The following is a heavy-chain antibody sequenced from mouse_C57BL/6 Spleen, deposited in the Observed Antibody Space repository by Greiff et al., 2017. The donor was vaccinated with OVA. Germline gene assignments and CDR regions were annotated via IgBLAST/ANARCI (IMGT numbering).Heavy chain of an antibody. CDR3: ARSFMVPYYFDY. D-gene: IGHD2-2*01. J-gene: IGHJ2*01. V-gene: IGHV1-69*01. CDR1: GYTFTSYW. Sequence: QVQLQQPGAELVMPGASVKLSCKASGYTFTSYWMHWVKQRPGQGLEWIGEIDPSDSYTNYNQKFKGKSTLTADKSSSTAYMQLSSLTSEDSAVYYGARSFMVPYYFDYWGQGTTLTVSS. CDR2: IDPSDSYT.